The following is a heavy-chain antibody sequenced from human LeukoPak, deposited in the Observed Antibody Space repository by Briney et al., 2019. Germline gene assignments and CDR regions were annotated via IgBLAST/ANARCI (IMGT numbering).Heavy chain of an antibody. J-gene: IGHJ4*02. D-gene: IGHD2-2*02. CDR3: ARGDCSSTACYSVGNY. Sequence: ASVKVSCKASGYTFTTYGITWVRQAPGQGLEWMGWISGNNGNTNYAQKLQGRVTMATDTSTSTAYMELRSLRSDDTAVYYCARGDCSSTACYSVGNYWGQGTLVTVSS. V-gene: IGHV1-18*01. CDR1: GYTFTTYG. CDR2: ISGNNGNT.